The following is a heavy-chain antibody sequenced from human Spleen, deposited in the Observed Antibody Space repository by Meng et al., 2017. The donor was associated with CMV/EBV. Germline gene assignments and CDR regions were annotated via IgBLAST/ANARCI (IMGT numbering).Heavy chain of an antibody. J-gene: IGHJ3*02. CDR1: GFPLNTSGVG. CDR3: EHSEQLLLPGAFDI. V-gene: IGHV2-5*01. D-gene: IGHD6-19*01. Sequence: SGPTLAKLTHTLTLTCNCSGFPLNTSGVGVGWTRQPPGKALEWLALIYWNDDKRYSPSLKSRLTITKDTSKNQVVLTITNMDPIDTATYYCEHSEQLLLPGAFDIWGQGTMVTVSS. CDR2: IYWNDDK.